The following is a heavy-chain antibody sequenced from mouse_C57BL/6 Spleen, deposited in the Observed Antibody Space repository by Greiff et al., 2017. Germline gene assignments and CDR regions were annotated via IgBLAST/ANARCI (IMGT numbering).Heavy chain of an antibody. V-gene: IGHV1-52*01. J-gene: IGHJ4*01. CDR2: IDPSDSET. D-gene: IGHD1-1*01. CDR3: ARSRYYGDYYAMDY. Sequence: VQLQQPGAELVRPGSSVKLSCKASGYTFTSYWMHWVKQRPIQGLEWIGNIDPSDSETHYNQKFKDKATLTVDKSSSTAYMQLSSLTSEDSAVYYCARSRYYGDYYAMDYWGQGTSVTVSS. CDR1: GYTFTSYW.